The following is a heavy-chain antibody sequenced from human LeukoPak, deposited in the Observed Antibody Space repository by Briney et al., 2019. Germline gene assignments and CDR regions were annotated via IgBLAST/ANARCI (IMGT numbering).Heavy chain of an antibody. CDR1: GFTFSRHG. V-gene: IGHV3-30*02. CDR3: AKGSFYCTSSTCPQYYYYMDV. CDR2: IRYDESDK. J-gene: IGHJ6*03. Sequence: GGSLRLSCAASGFTFSRHGMHWVRQGPGKGLEWVAFIRYDESDKYYADSVKGRFTISRENSKNTLSLQMNSLRAEDTAVYYCAKGSFYCTSSTCPQYYYYMDVWGKGTTVTVSS. D-gene: IGHD2-2*01.